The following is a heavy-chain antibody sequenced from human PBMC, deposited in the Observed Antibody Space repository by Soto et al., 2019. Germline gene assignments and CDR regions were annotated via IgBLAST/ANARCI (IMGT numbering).Heavy chain of an antibody. CDR3: ARAFLDCSGGSCNDWFDP. D-gene: IGHD2-15*01. CDR1: GGTFSSYT. J-gene: IGHJ5*02. V-gene: IGHV1-69*02. Sequence: QVQLVQSGAEVKKPGSSVKVSCKASGGTFSSYTISWVRQAPGQGLEWMGRIIPILGIANYAQKFQGRVTITADKSTSTAYMELSSLRSEDTAVYYCARAFLDCSGGSCNDWFDPWGQGTLVTVSS. CDR2: IIPILGIA.